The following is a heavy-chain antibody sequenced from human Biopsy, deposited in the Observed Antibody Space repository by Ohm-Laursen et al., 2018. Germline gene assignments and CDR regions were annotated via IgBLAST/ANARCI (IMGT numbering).Heavy chain of an antibody. Sequence: PSETLSLTCTVSGGSIKSYYWNWIRQSPGQGLEWIGYIYYSGIAANYNPSLKGRVTISVDTSKHQFSLRLTSATAADTAVYYCARGGFGLDGYNSPWGRGTLVIVSS. CDR1: GGSIKSYY. J-gene: IGHJ5*02. V-gene: IGHV4-59*01. CDR2: IYYSGIAA. D-gene: IGHD5-24*01. CDR3: ARGGFGLDGYNSP.